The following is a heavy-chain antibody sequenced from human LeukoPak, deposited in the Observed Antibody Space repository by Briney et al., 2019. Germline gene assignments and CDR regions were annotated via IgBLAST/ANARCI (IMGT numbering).Heavy chain of an antibody. D-gene: IGHD4-23*01. Sequence: SETLSLTCSVSDYSISSGYYWGWVRQPPGKGLQWLGSMYHSGDTYYNPSLKSRVTISVDTSKNQFSLKLSSVTAADTAVYYCARDQATAGNSEWRWGQGTLVTVSS. J-gene: IGHJ4*02. CDR1: DYSISSGYY. CDR3: ARDQATAGNSEWR. CDR2: MYHSGDT. V-gene: IGHV4-38-2*02.